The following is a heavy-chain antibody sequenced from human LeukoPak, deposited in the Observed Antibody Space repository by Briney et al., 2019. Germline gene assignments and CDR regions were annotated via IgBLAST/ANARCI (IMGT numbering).Heavy chain of an antibody. CDR2: IYSGGST. CDR3: ARGRDFWSGYLAY. CDR1: GFTVSSNY. Sequence: GGSLRLSCAASGFTVSSNYMSWVRQAPGKGLEWVSIIYSGGSTYYADSVKGRFTISRDNSKNTLYLQMNSLRAEDTAVYYCARGRDFWSGYLAYWGQGTLVTVSS. J-gene: IGHJ4*02. V-gene: IGHV3-53*01. D-gene: IGHD3-3*01.